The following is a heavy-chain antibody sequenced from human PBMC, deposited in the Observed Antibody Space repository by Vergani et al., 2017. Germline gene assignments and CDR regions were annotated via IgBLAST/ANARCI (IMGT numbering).Heavy chain of an antibody. V-gene: IGHV1-18*01. CDR2: IRPYTGHT. Sequence: QVQLVQSGAELKKPGASVSVSCKGSSHTFQTYGISWVRQAPGKGLEWMAWIRPYTGHTIYAQKFQDRVTMTADTCTNTAYMELRSLRSDDTAVYFCARVAPSNSEVTPTAFDVWGQGTMVTVSS. D-gene: IGHD1-1*01. J-gene: IGHJ3*01. CDR1: SHTFQTYG. CDR3: ARVAPSNSEVTPTAFDV.